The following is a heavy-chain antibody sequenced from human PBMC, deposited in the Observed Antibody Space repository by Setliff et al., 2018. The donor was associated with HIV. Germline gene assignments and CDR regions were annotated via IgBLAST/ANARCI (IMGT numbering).Heavy chain of an antibody. Sequence: LRLSCAASEFTYNKYWMSWVRQAPGKGLEWVANIKEDGSEKYYVDSVKGRFTISRDNAKNSLYLQMNSLRAEDTAVYYCARDRGGKDYWGQGTLVTVSS. D-gene: IGHD3-16*01. CDR2: IKEDGSEK. V-gene: IGHV3-7*01. CDR1: EFTYNKYW. CDR3: ARDRGGKDY. J-gene: IGHJ4*02.